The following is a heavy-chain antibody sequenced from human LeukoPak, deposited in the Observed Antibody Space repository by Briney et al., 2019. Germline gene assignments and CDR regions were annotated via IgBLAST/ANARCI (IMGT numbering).Heavy chain of an antibody. J-gene: IGHJ4*02. CDR1: GGSFSGYY. CDR3: ARCLLDSSGWYYFDY. V-gene: IGHV4-34*01. Sequence: KPSETLSLTCAVYGGSFSGYYWSWIRQPPGKGLEWIGEINHSGSTNYNPSLKSRVTMSVDTSKNQFSLKLSSVTAADTAVYYCARCLLDSSGWYYFDYWGQGTLVTVSS. CDR2: INHSGST. D-gene: IGHD6-19*01.